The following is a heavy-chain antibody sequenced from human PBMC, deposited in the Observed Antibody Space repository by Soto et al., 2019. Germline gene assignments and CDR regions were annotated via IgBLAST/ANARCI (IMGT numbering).Heavy chain of an antibody. V-gene: IGHV3-30*03. D-gene: IGHD1-1*01. J-gene: IGHJ4*02. CDR3: ASSGGTTFDD. Sequence: GVSLRLSCAASGFTFSSFAMHWVRQAPGKGLGWVAGISYHGNDKYYADSAKGRFTISRDNSKNTLNLQMNSLRAEDTAVYYCASSGGTTFDDWGQGTLVTVSS. CDR1: GFTFSSFA. CDR2: ISYHGNDK.